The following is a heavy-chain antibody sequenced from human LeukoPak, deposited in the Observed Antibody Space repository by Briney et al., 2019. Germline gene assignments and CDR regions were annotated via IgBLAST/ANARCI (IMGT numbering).Heavy chain of an antibody. CDR2: INPSGGST. Sequence: GASVKVSCKASGYTFTSYYMHWVRQAPGQGLEWMGIINPSGGSTSYAQKFQGRVTMTRDTSTSTVYMELSRLRSDDTAVYYCARLGNWKGGGYWGQGTLVTVSS. V-gene: IGHV1-46*01. CDR1: GYTFTSYY. D-gene: IGHD1-1*01. CDR3: ARLGNWKGGGY. J-gene: IGHJ4*02.